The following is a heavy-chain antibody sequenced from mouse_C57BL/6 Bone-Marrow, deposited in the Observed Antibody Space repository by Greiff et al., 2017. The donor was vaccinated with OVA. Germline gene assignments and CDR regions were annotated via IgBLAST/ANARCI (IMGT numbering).Heavy chain of an antibody. J-gene: IGHJ4*01. Sequence: EVKLVESGGGLVKPGGSLKLSCAASGFTFSDYGMHWVRQAPEKGLEWVAYISSGSSTIYYADTVKGRFTISRDNAKNTLFLQMTSLRSEDTAMYDCARRTVVAPYAMDYWGQGTSVTVSS. CDR1: GFTFSDYG. CDR3: ARRTVVAPYAMDY. CDR2: ISSGSSTI. V-gene: IGHV5-17*01. D-gene: IGHD1-1*01.